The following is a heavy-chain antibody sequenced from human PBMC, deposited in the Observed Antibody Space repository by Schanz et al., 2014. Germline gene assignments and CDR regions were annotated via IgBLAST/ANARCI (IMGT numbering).Heavy chain of an antibody. CDR2: INPNTGGT. D-gene: IGHD3-22*01. CDR1: GYTFTSYA. CDR3: ARDDRAYYYGMDV. Sequence: QVQLVQSGAEVKKPGASVKVSCKASGYTFTSYAMHWVRQAPGHRPEWMGWINPNTGGTNFAQKLQGWVTVTRDTSISTVYMELSRVTYEDTAVYYCARDDRAYYYGMDVWGQGTTVTVSS. J-gene: IGHJ6*02. V-gene: IGHV1-2*04.